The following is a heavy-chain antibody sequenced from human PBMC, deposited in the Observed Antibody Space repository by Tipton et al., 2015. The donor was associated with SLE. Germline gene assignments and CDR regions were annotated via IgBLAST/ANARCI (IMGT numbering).Heavy chain of an antibody. Sequence: SLRLSCAASGFTFSSYAMHWVRQAPGKGLEWVAVISYDGSNKYYADSVKGRFTISRDNSKNTLYLQMNSLRAEDTAVYYCAREAIAVAGTDFDYWGQGTLVTVSS. V-gene: IGHV3-30-3*01. D-gene: IGHD6-19*01. CDR2: ISYDGSNK. CDR3: AREAIAVAGTDFDY. CDR1: GFTFSSYA. J-gene: IGHJ4*02.